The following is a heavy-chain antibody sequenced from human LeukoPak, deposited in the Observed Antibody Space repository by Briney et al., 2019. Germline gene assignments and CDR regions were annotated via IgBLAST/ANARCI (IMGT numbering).Heavy chain of an antibody. V-gene: IGHV3-48*01. CDR2: ISSSSSTT. CDR1: GFTFSSYS. CDR3: ARDPPTAAGNYYFDY. Sequence: GGSLRLSCAASGFTFSSYSMNWVRQAPGKGLEWVSYISSSSSTTYYADSVKGRFTISRDNAKNSLYLQMNSLRAEDTAVYYCARDPPTAAGNYYFDYWGQGTLVTVSS. J-gene: IGHJ4*02. D-gene: IGHD6-13*01.